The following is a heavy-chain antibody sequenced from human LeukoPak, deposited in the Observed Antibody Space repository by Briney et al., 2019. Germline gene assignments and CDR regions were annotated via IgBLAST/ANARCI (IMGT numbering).Heavy chain of an antibody. V-gene: IGHV3-15*01. CDR3: AKDRKDYGGKTVYFDY. Sequence: KPGGSLRLSCAASGFTFRNAWMSWVRKAPGKGLEWVGRIKSKTDGGATDYAAPVKGRFTISRDNSKNTLYLQMNSLRAEDTAVYYCAKDRKDYGGKTVYFDYWGQGTLVTVSS. CDR1: GFTFRNAW. J-gene: IGHJ4*02. CDR2: IKSKTDGGAT. D-gene: IGHD4-23*01.